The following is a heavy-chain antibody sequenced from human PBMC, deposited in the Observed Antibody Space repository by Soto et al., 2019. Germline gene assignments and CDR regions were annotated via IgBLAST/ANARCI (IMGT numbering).Heavy chain of an antibody. CDR1: GGSFSGYY. CDR3: ALGFWSGYYRGYFDY. V-gene: IGHV4-34*01. J-gene: IGHJ4*02. D-gene: IGHD3-3*01. Sequence: SETLSLTCAVYGGSFSGYYWSWIRQPPGKGLEWIGEINHSGSTNYNPSLKSRVTISVDTSKNQLSLKLSSVTAADTAVYYCALGFWSGYYRGYFDYWGQGTLVTVFS. CDR2: INHSGST.